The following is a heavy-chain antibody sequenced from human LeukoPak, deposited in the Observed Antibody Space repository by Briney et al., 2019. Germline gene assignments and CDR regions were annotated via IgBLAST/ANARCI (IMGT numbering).Heavy chain of an antibody. CDR1: GFTFGDYA. J-gene: IGHJ4*02. CDR3: TRAQYYDFWSAPDDY. D-gene: IGHD3-3*01. V-gene: IGHV3-49*03. CDR2: IRSKAYGGTT. Sequence: PGGSLRLSCTASGFTFGDYAMSWFRQAPGKGLEWVGFIRSKAYGGTTEYAASVKGRFTISRDDSKSIPYLQMTSLKTEDTAVYYCTRAQYYDFWSAPDDYWGQGTLVTVSS.